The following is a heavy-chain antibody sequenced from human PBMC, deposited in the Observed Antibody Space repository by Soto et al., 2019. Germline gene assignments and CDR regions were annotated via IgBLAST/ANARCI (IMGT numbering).Heavy chain of an antibody. D-gene: IGHD3-22*01. J-gene: IGHJ4*02. CDR3: ARGSDSNGYYSYFDP. CDR2: ISAYNGNT. CDR1: GYTFTSYG. V-gene: IGHV1-18*04. Sequence: ASVKVSCKASGYTFTSYGINWVRQAPGQGLEWMGWISAYNGNTNYAQKLQGRVTMTTDTSTSTAYMELRSLRSDDTAVYYCARGSDSNGYYSYFDPWGQGTLVTVSS.